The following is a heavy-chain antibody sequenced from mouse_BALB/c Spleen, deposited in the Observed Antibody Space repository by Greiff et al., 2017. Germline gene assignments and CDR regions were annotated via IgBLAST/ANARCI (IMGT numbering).Heavy chain of an antibody. J-gene: IGHJ2*01. CDR1: GFSLTSYG. D-gene: IGHD2-14*01. V-gene: IGHV2-9*02. Sequence: QVHVKQSGPGLVAPSQSLSITCTVSGFSLTSYGVHWVRQPPGKGLEWLGVIWAGGSTNYNSALMSRLSISKDNSKSQVFLKMNSLQTDDTAMYYCAREVRGYFDYWGQGTTLTVSS. CDR2: IWAGGST. CDR3: AREVRGYFDY.